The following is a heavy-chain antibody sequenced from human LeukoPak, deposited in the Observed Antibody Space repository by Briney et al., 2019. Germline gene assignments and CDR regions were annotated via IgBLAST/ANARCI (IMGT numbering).Heavy chain of an antibody. J-gene: IGHJ5*02. CDR3: ARDLSVPAAMGDWFDP. V-gene: IGHV4-39*02. D-gene: IGHD2-2*01. Sequence: PSETLSLTCTVSGGSISSSSYYWGWIRQPPGKGLEWIGSIYYSGSTYYNPSLKSRVTISVDTSKNQFSLKLSSVTAADTAVYYCARDLSVPAAMGDWFDPWGQGTLVTVSS. CDR2: IYYSGST. CDR1: GGSISSSSYY.